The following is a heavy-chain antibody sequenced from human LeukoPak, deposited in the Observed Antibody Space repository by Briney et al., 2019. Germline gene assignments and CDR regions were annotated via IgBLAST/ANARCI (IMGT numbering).Heavy chain of an antibody. CDR3: AREGDYYDSSGYWRWFDP. D-gene: IGHD3-22*01. Sequence: ASVKVSCKASGYTFTGYYMHWVRQAPGQGLEWMGWINPNSGGTDYAQKFQGRVTMTRDTSISTAYMELSRLRSDDTAVYYYAREGDYYDSSGYWRWFDPWGQGTLATVSS. J-gene: IGHJ5*02. CDR2: INPNSGGT. V-gene: IGHV1-2*02. CDR1: GYTFTGYY.